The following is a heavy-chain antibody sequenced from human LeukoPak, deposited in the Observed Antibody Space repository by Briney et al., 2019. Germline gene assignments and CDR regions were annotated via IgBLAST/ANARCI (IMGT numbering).Heavy chain of an antibody. Sequence: SETLSLTCTVSGGSISSYYWNWIRQPPGKGLEWIGYIYYSGSTNYNPSLKSRVTISVDTSKNQFSLRLSSVTAADTAVYYCARDLASPYSSGWLSFDYWGQGTLVTVSS. J-gene: IGHJ4*02. CDR1: GGSISSYY. D-gene: IGHD6-19*01. V-gene: IGHV4-59*12. CDR3: ARDLASPYSSGWLSFDY. CDR2: IYYSGST.